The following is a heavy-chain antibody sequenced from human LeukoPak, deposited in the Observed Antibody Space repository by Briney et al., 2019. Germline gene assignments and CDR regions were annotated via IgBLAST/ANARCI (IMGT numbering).Heavy chain of an antibody. CDR1: GGSISSYY. CDR2: IYTSGST. Sequence: KPSETLSLTCTVSGGSISSYYWSWIRQPAGKGLEWIGRIYTSGSTNYNPSLKSRVTISVDKSKNQFSLKLSSVTAADTAVYYCARDLGWLSDPNYYYYYMDVWGKGTTVTVSS. J-gene: IGHJ6*03. V-gene: IGHV4-4*07. CDR3: ARDLGWLSDPNYYYYYMDV. D-gene: IGHD3-22*01.